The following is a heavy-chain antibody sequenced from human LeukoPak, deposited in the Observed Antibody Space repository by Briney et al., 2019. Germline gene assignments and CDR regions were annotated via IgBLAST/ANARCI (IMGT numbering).Heavy chain of an antibody. V-gene: IGHV1-69*01. D-gene: IGHD2-15*01. J-gene: IGHJ4*02. CDR1: GGTFSSYA. CDR2: IIPIFGTA. Sequence: ASVTVSCKASGGTFSSYAISWVRQAPGQGLEWMGGIIPIFGTANYAQKFQGRVTITADESTSTAYMELSSLRSEDTAVYYRAVDKDIVVVVAALEIDYWGQGTLVTVSS. CDR3: AVDKDIVVVVAALEIDY.